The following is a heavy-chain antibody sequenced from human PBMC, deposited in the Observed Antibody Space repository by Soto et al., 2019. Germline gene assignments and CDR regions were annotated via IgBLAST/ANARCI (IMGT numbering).Heavy chain of an antibody. CDR1: GGSISSYY. CDR3: ARGGVVVPAARFYYFDY. Sequence: SETLSLTCTVSGGSISSYYWSWIRQPPGKGLEWIGEINHSGSTNYNPSLKSRVTISVDTSKNQFSLKLSSVTAADTAVYYCARGGVVVPAARFYYFDYWGQGTLVTVSS. CDR2: INHSGST. D-gene: IGHD2-2*01. V-gene: IGHV4-34*01. J-gene: IGHJ4*02.